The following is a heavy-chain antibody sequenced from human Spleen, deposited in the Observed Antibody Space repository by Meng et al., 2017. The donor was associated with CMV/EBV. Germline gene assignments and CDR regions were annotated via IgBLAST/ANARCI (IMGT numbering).Heavy chain of an antibody. D-gene: IGHD3-3*01. CDR3: ARVEGRYDFRSSSYVYYFDY. Sequence: GESLKISFAASGFTFSSYVMHWVRQAPGKGLKWVAVISSDGYGKHYTDSVKGRFTISRDNAKNSLYLEMNSLRAEDTAVYYCARVEGRYDFRSSSYVYYFDYWGQGTLVTVSS. CDR2: ISSDGYGK. J-gene: IGHJ4*02. CDR1: GFTFSSYV. V-gene: IGHV3-30*07.